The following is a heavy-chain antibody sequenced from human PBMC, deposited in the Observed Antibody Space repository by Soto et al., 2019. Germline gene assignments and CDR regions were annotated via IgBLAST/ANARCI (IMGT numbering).Heavy chain of an antibody. Sequence: ASVKVSCKASGYTFTSYDINWVRQATGQGLEWMGWISAYNGNTNHAQKLQGRVTMTTDTSTSTAYMELRSLRSDDTAVYYCARGVGSGSYYNQYNWFDPWGQGTLVTVSS. CDR1: GYTFTSYD. D-gene: IGHD3-10*01. CDR2: ISAYNGNT. CDR3: ARGVGSGSYYNQYNWFDP. J-gene: IGHJ5*02. V-gene: IGHV1-18*01.